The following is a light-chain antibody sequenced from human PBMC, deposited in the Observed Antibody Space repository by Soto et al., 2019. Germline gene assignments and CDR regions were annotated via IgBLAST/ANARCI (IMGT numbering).Light chain of an antibody. J-gene: IGLJ1*01. CDR2: EDN. CDR3: GTWDNSLSIYV. CDR1: SSNIGNNY. Sequence: QSVLTQPPSVSAAPGQKVTISCSGTSSNIGNNYVSWYQHFPGTAPKLLIYEDNKRPSEIPDRFSGSKSGTSATLGITGLQTGDEADYYCGTWDNSLSIYVFATGTK. V-gene: IGLV1-51*02.